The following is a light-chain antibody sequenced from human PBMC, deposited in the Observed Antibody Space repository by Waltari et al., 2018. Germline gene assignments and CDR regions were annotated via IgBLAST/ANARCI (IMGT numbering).Light chain of an antibody. V-gene: IGKV3-15*01. J-gene: IGKJ1*01. CDR1: QSVSTN. CDR2: DAS. CDR3: QQYDDWPGT. Sequence: EIVMTQSPGTLSVSPGGRATLSYRASQSVSTNLAWYQQKPGQAPRLLIFDASTRATGVPGRFSGSGSGTDFTLTISRLQSQDFAVYYCQQYDDWPGTFGQGTKVEIK.